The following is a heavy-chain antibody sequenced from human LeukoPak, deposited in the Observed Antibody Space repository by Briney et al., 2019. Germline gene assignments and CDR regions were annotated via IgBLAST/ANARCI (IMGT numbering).Heavy chain of an antibody. Sequence: SETLSLTWTVSGXSISSSSYYWGSIRQPPGKGLEWIGSIYYSGNTYYNPSLKSRVTISVDTSKNQFSLKVSSVIAEDTAVYYCARSSGWFGRFDYWGQGTLVTVSS. V-gene: IGHV4-39*01. CDR1: GXSISSSSYY. D-gene: IGHD6-19*01. CDR2: IYYSGNT. CDR3: ARSSGWFGRFDY. J-gene: IGHJ4*02.